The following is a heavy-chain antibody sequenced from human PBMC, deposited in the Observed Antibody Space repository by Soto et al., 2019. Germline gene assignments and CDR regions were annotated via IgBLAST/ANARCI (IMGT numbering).Heavy chain of an antibody. V-gene: IGHV4-31*03. CDR2: IQYGGST. J-gene: IGHJ5*02. Sequence: SETLSLTCSVSAGYVSSGGNYWSWIRQHPGKGLEWIGYIQYGGSTSYNPSLKSRVTISIDTSKNQFSLKLSSVTAADTAVYYCARDSPSAADHNWFDTWGQGTLVTVSS. D-gene: IGHD6-13*01. CDR3: ARDSPSAADHNWFDT. CDR1: AGYVSSGGNY.